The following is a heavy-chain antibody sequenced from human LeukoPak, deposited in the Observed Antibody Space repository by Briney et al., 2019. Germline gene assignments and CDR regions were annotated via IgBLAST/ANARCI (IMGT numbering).Heavy chain of an antibody. CDR2: IYYSGST. D-gene: IGHD6-25*01. V-gene: IGHV4-39*07. Sequence: SETLSLTCTVSGGSISSSSYYWGWIRQPPGKGLAWIGSIYYSGSTYYNPSLKSRVTISVDTSKNQFSLKLSSVTAADTAVYYCARDPYSSGRGWFDPWGQGTLVTVSS. CDR1: GGSISSSSYY. J-gene: IGHJ5*02. CDR3: ARDPYSSGRGWFDP.